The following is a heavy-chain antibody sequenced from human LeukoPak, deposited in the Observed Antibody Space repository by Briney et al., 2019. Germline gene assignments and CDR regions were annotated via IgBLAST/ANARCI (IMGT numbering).Heavy chain of an antibody. D-gene: IGHD3-22*01. Sequence: GRSLRLSCAASGFTFSSYGMHWVRQAPGKGLEWVAVISFDGSNKYYADSVKGRFTISRDNAKNSLYLQMNSLRDEDTAVYYCARDGDSSGYYAAFDIWGQGTMVTVSS. CDR2: ISFDGSNK. J-gene: IGHJ3*02. V-gene: IGHV3-30*03. CDR3: ARDGDSSGYYAAFDI. CDR1: GFTFSSYG.